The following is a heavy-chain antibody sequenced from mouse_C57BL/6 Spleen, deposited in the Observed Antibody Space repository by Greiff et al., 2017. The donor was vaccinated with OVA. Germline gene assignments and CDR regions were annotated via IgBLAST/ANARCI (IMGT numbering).Heavy chain of an antibody. CDR2: IDPSDSET. Sequence: LQQPGAELVRPGSSVKLSCKASGYTFTSYWMHWVKQRPIQGLEWIGNIDPSDSETHYNQKFKDKATLTVDKSSSTAYMQLSSLTSEDSAVYYCARSDYYGSSYIFAYWGQGTLVTVSA. CDR3: ARSDYYGSSYIFAY. J-gene: IGHJ3*01. V-gene: IGHV1-52*01. CDR1: GYTFTSYW. D-gene: IGHD1-1*01.